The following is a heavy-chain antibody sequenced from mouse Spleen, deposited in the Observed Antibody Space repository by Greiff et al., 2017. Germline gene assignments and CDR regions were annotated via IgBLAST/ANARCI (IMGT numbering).Heavy chain of an antibody. CDR3: ARDARLGAWFAY. CDR1: GFTFSDFY. D-gene: IGHD4-1*01. CDR2: SRNKANDYTT. V-gene: IGHV7-1*01. J-gene: IGHJ3*01. Sequence: EVKLVESGGGLVQSGRSLRLSCATSGFTFSDFYMEWVRQAPGKGLEWIAASRNKANDYTTEYSASVKGRFIVSRDTSQSILYLQMNALRAEDTAIYYCARDARLGAWFAYGGQGTLVTVSA.